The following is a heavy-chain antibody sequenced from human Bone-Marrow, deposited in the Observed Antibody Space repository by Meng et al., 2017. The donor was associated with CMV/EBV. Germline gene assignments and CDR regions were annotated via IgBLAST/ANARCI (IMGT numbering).Heavy chain of an antibody. D-gene: IGHD2-15*01. CDR1: RFTYSSYE. V-gene: IGHV3-30*02. Sequence: GESLKIYCGASRFTYSSYEMNWVRQAPGKGLEWVAFIRYGGSNKYYAYSVKGRFNISRDNSKNTLYLQMNSLRAEDTAVYYCAKALGCCSGGSCHEETSFDYWGQGTLVTVSS. J-gene: IGHJ4*02. CDR2: IRYGGSNK. CDR3: AKALGCCSGGSCHEETSFDY.